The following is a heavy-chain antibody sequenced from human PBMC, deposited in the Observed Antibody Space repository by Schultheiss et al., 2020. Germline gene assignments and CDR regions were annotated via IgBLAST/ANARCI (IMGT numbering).Heavy chain of an antibody. Sequence: GGSLRLSCAASGFTFSSYSMNWVRQAPGKGLEWVAVISYDGSNKYYADSVKGRFTISRDKSKNTLYLQMNSLRAEDTAVYYCAREGRGGDADYWGQGTLVTVSS. V-gene: IGHV3-30*03. CDR2: ISYDGSNK. CDR1: GFTFSSYS. D-gene: IGHD2-21*01. CDR3: AREGRGGDADY. J-gene: IGHJ4*02.